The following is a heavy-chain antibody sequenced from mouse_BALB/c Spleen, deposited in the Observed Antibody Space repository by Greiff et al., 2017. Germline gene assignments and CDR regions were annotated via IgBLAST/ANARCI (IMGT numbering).Heavy chain of an antibody. V-gene: IGHV1S137*01. Sequence: QVHVKQSGAELVRPGVSVKISCKGSGYTFTDYAMHWVKQSHAKSLEWIGVISTYYGDASYNQKFKGKATMTVDKSSSTAYMELARLTSEDSAIYYCARSGGSTMITTAFAYWGQGTLVTVSA. CDR1: GYTFTDYA. CDR2: ISTYYGDA. CDR3: ARSGGSTMITTAFAY. D-gene: IGHD2-4*01. J-gene: IGHJ3*01.